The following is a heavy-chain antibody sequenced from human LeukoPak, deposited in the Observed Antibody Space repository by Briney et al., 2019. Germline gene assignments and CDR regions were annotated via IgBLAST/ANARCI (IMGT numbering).Heavy chain of an antibody. CDR2: ISFDGSDK. CDR1: GFTFTTYG. V-gene: IGHV3-30*03. Sequence: GRSLRLSCAASGFTFTTYGMHWVRQAPGKGLEWVALISFDGSDKYYSDSVKGRFTISRDNAKNTLYLQMNSLRAEDTAVYYCARARYKVGEMILEYYFDYWGQGTLVTVSS. J-gene: IGHJ4*02. CDR3: ARARYKVGEMILEYYFDY. D-gene: IGHD1-26*01.